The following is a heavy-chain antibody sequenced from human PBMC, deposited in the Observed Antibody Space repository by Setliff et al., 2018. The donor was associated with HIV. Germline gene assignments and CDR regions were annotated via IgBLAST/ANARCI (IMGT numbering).Heavy chain of an antibody. CDR3: ASPGGYCSSTSCHSFDY. V-gene: IGHV4-34*01. Sequence: SETLSLTCAVYGGSFSGYYWSWIRQTPGKGLEWIGEINHSGSTNYNPSLKSRVSISVDTSKNQFSLKLTSVTVADTAVYYCASPGGYCSSTSCHSFDYWGQGTLVTVSS. D-gene: IGHD2-2*01. CDR1: GGSFSGYY. CDR2: INHSGST. J-gene: IGHJ4*02.